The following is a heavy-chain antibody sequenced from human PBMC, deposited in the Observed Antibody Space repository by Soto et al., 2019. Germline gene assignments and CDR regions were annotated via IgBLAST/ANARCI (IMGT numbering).Heavy chain of an antibody. J-gene: IGHJ6*02. Sequence: PGGSLRLSCAASGFTFSSYAMSWVRQAPGKGLEWVSAISGSGGSTYYADSVKGRFTISRDNSKDTLYLQMNSLRAEDTAVYYCAKDSGGDFSYYGMDVWGQGTTVTVSS. CDR1: GFTFSSYA. CDR3: AKDSGGDFSYYGMDV. CDR2: ISGSGGST. V-gene: IGHV3-23*01. D-gene: IGHD2-21*01.